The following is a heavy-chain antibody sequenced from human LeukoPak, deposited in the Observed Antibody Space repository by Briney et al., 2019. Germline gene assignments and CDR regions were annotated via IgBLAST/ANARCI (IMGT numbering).Heavy chain of an antibody. Sequence: SETLSLTCTVSGGSISSGDYYWSWIRQPPGKGLEWIGYIYYSGSTYYNPSLKSRVTTSVDTSKNQFSLKLSSVTAADTAVYYCAREYYYDSSGYYFDYWGQGTLVTVSS. CDR1: GGSISSGDYY. CDR2: IYYSGST. D-gene: IGHD3-22*01. J-gene: IGHJ4*02. CDR3: AREYYYDSSGYYFDY. V-gene: IGHV4-30-4*08.